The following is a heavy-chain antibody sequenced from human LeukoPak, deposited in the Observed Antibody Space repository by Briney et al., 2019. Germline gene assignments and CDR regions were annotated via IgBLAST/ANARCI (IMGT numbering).Heavy chain of an antibody. V-gene: IGHV4-34*01. D-gene: IGHD3-22*01. CDR3: ARWSIRVTYYYDSSGYRDAFDI. Sequence: PSETLSLTCAVYGGSFSGYYWSWIRQPPGKGLEWIGEINHSGSTNYNPSLKSRVTMSVDTSKNQFSLKLSSVTAADTAVYYCARWSIRVTYYYDSSGYRDAFDIWGQGTMVTVSS. CDR1: GGSFSGYY. CDR2: INHSGST. J-gene: IGHJ3*02.